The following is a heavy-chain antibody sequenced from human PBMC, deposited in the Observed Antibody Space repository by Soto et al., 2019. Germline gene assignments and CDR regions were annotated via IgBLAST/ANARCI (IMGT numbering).Heavy chain of an antibody. V-gene: IGHV4-4*07. D-gene: IGHD1-26*01. CDR3: ATIVGVNDY. CDR1: RASIYTYS. CDR2: IYSSGSA. J-gene: IGHJ4*02. Sequence: PSETLALTCTVSRASIYTYSWTWIREPAGKGLQCIGHIYSSGSANYSPSLKSRVAMSGDSAKNPLSLKLSSVTAADTAVYYCATIVGVNDYWGEGTLVIV.